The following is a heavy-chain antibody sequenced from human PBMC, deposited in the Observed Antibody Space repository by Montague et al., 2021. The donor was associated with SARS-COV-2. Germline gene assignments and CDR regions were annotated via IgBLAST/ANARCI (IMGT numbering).Heavy chain of an antibody. Sequence: TLSLTCTVSGGSISNGGYYWSWIRQHPGKGLEWIGYIYYSGSTYFNPSLKSRVTISVDTSKNQFSLKLSSVTAADTAVYYCARVRITMIIVVTYFDYWGQGTLVTVSS. CDR3: ARVRITMIIVVTYFDY. V-gene: IGHV4-31*03. CDR1: GGSISNGGYY. D-gene: IGHD3-22*01. J-gene: IGHJ4*02. CDR2: IYYSGST.